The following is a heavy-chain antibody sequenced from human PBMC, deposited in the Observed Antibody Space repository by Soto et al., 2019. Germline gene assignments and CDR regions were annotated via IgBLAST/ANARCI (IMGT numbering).Heavy chain of an antibody. J-gene: IGHJ4*02. CDR2: IIPIFGTA. V-gene: IGHV1-69*01. CDR1: GGTFSSYA. CDR3: ARDREIFGVVTYFDY. Sequence: QVQLVQSGAEVKKPGSSVKVSCKASGGTFSSYAISWVRQAPGHGLEWMGGIIPIFGTANYAQKFQGRVTITADESTSTAYMELSSLRSEDTAVYYCARDREIFGVVTYFDYWGQGTLVTVSS. D-gene: IGHD3-3*01.